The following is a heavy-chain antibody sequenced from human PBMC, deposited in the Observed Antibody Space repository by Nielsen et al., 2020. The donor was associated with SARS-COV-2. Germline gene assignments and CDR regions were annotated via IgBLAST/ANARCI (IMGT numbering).Heavy chain of an antibody. D-gene: IGHD1-26*01. CDR1: GGSISSYY. CDR3: ARGYVGSPTLDYYYYGMDV. J-gene: IGHJ6*02. V-gene: IGHV4-59*13. Sequence: SETLSLTCTVSGGSISSYYWSWIRQPPGKGLEWIGYIYYSGSTNYNPSLKSRVTISVDTSKNQFSLKLSSVTAADTAVYYCARGYVGSPTLDYYYYGMDVWGQGTTVTVSS. CDR2: IYYSGST.